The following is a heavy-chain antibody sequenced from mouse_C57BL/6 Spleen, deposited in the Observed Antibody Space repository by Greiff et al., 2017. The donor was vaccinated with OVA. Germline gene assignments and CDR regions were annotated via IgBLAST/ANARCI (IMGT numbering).Heavy chain of an antibody. V-gene: IGHV1-61*01. CDR1: GYTFTSYW. CDR3: ARSPLRGSAWFAY. J-gene: IGHJ3*01. D-gene: IGHD3-3*01. Sequence: QVQLQQPGAELVRPGSSVKLSCKASGYTFTSYWMDWVKQRPGQGLEWIGNIYPSDSETHYNQKFKDKATLTVDKSSSTAYMQLSSLTSEDSAVYYGARSPLRGSAWFAYWGKGTLVTVSA. CDR2: IYPSDSET.